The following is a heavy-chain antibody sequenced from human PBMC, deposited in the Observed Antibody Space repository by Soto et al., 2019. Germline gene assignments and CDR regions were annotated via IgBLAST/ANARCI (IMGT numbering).Heavy chain of an antibody. J-gene: IGHJ4*02. V-gene: IGHV3-30*18. CDR1: GFTFSSYG. CDR2: ISYDGSNK. CDR3: SKDQGDY. Sequence: QVQLVESGGGVVQPGRSLRLSCAASGFTFSSYGMHWVRQSPGKGREWGAVISYDGSNKYYADSVKGRFTISRDNSKTTLYMQMKSLRAEDTAVSYCSKDQGDYCGPGNMVIVSS.